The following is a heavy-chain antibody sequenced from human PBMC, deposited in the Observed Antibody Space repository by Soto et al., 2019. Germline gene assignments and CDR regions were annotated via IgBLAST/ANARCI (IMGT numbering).Heavy chain of an antibody. CDR1: GGSITGDNYF. Sequence: QVHLQESGPGLVKPSQTLSLTCTVSGGSITGDNYFWSWVRQHPEKGLEWIGYISYSGTTYYNPSLKSRVTISVETSKNQFSLSLISVTAADTAMYYCAREVNSPATSDAFDIWGQGTVVTVSS. D-gene: IGHD1-26*01. CDR3: AREVNSPATSDAFDI. V-gene: IGHV4-31*03. CDR2: ISYSGTT. J-gene: IGHJ3*02.